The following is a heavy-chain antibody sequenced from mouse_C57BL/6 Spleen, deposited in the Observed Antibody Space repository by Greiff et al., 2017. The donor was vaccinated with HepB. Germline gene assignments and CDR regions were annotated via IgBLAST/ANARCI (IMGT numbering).Heavy chain of an antibody. V-gene: IGHV1-64*01. J-gene: IGHJ4*01. Sequence: QVQLQQPGAELVKPGASVKLSCKASGYTFTSYWMHWVKQRPGQGLEWIGMIHPNSGSTNYNEKFKSKATVTVDKSTSTAYMQLSILTSEDSAVYYCARSLTYDGNYDYAMDYWGQVTSVTVSS. CDR1: GYTFTSYW. D-gene: IGHD2-10*01. CDR2: IHPNSGST. CDR3: ARSLTYDGNYDYAMDY.